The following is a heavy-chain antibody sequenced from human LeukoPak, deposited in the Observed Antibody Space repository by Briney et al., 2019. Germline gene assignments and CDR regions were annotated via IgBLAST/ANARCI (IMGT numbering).Heavy chain of an antibody. D-gene: IGHD4-17*01. Sequence: SETLSPTCTVSGGSISSYYWSWIRQPPGKGLEWIGYIYYSGSTNYNPSLKSRVTISVDTSKNQFSLKLSSVTAADTAVYYCARENRGHGDHFDYWGQGALVTVSS. CDR3: ARENRGHGDHFDY. CDR1: GGSISSYY. CDR2: IYYSGST. V-gene: IGHV4-59*01. J-gene: IGHJ4*02.